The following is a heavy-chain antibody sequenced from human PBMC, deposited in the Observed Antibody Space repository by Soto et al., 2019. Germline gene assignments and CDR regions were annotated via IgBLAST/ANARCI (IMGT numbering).Heavy chain of an antibody. V-gene: IGHV3-23*01. CDR3: VKDGVARNGNWDWFDP. CDR2: IHGEGAGS. D-gene: IGHD6-19*01. CDR1: GFTFRNYA. Sequence: EVELLESGGGLVQPGGSVRLSCAASGFTFRNYAMSWVRQAPGKGLEWVSAIHGEGAGSFYTDAVKGRFTVSRDDSKETLYIQVSSLRIDDTAVYYCVKDGVARNGNWDWFDPWGQGTLVTVAS. J-gene: IGHJ5*02.